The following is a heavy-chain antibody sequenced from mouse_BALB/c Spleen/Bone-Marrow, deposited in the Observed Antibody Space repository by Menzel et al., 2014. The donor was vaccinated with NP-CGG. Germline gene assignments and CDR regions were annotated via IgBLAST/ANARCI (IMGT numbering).Heavy chain of an antibody. J-gene: IGHJ3*01. D-gene: IGHD1-1*01. CDR2: IDPASGDT. V-gene: IGHV14-3*02. CDR3: SRDYGVTAWFAH. Sequence: VQLQQSGAELVKPGASVKLSCTASGFKFKDTHMHWVKQRPEQGLGWIGRIDPASGDTKYDPKFQGKAAITGDTSSNTAYLQLSSLTSEDTAVYYCSRDYGVTAWFAHWGQGTLVTVSA. CDR1: GFKFKDTH.